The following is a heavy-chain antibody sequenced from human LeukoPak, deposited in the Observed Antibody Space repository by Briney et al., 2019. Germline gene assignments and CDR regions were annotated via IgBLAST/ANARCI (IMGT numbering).Heavy chain of an antibody. Sequence: PGGSLRLSCAASGFTFSSYEMNWVRQAPGKGLEWVSYVSSSGSTIYYADSVKGRFTISRDNAKNSLYLQMNSLRAEDTAVYYCARDGSGNYFDYWGQGTLVTVSS. J-gene: IGHJ4*02. CDR2: VSSSGSTI. D-gene: IGHD1-26*01. CDR3: ARDGSGNYFDY. V-gene: IGHV3-48*03. CDR1: GFTFSSYE.